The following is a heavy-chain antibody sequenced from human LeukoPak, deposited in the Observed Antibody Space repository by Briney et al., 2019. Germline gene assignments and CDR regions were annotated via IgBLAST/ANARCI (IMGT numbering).Heavy chain of an antibody. CDR1: GFTFSSYG. CDR3: ARGSYYFDY. J-gene: IGHJ4*02. CDR2: ISYDGSNK. D-gene: IGHD2-15*01. V-gene: IGHV3-30*19. Sequence: GGSLRLSCAASGFTFSSYGMHWVRQAPGKGLEWVAVISYDGSNKYYADSVKGRFTISRDNSKNTLYLQMNSLRAEDTAVYYCARGSYYFDYWGQGTLVTVSS.